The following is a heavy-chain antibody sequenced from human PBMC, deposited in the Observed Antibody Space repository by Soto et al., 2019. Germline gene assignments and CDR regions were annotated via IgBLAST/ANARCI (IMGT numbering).Heavy chain of an antibody. J-gene: IGHJ6*02. CDR1: GFTFSSYS. CDR2: ISSSSSYI. Sequence: GGSLRLSCAASGFTFSSYSMNWVRQAPGKGLEWVSSISSSSSYIYYADSVKGRFTISRDNAKNSLYLQMNSLRAEDTAVYYCAREGTIFGVVIIPVSNYGMDVWGQGTTVTVSS. CDR3: AREGTIFGVVIIPVSNYGMDV. V-gene: IGHV3-21*01. D-gene: IGHD3-3*01.